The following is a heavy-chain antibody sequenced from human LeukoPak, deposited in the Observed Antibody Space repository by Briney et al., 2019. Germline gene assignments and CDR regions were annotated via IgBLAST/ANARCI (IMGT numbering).Heavy chain of an antibody. CDR2: ISYDGSNK. J-gene: IGHJ6*02. Sequence: GGSLRLSCAASGLIFSDAWMGWVRQAPGKGLEWVAVISYDGSNKYYADSVKGRFTVSRDNSKNTLYLQMNSLRAEDTAVYYCAKETARNWNYYGMDVWGQGTTVTVSS. CDR1: GLIFSDAW. V-gene: IGHV3-30*18. D-gene: IGHD1-1*01. CDR3: AKETARNWNYYGMDV.